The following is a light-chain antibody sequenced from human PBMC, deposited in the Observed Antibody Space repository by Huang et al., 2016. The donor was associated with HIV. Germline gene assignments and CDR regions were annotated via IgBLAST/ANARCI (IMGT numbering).Light chain of an antibody. V-gene: IGKV3-15*01. CDR1: QSVSNN. J-gene: IGKJ2*01. CDR3: QQYNHWPPYT. Sequence: EIELTQSPATLSVSPGERATLSCRASQSVSNNLAWYQPKPGQPPRRLSFAVNTRATGVPARFSASGSETEFTLTITSLQSEDFATYYCQQYNHWPPYTFGQGTKLEI. CDR2: AVN.